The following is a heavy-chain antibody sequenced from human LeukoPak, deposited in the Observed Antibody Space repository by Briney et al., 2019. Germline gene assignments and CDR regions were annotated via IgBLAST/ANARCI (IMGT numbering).Heavy chain of an antibody. V-gene: IGHV3-23*01. Sequence: GGSLRLSCAASGFTVSSNYMSWVRQAPGKGLEWVSAISGSGGSTYYADSVKGRFTISRDNSKNTLYLQMNSLRAEDTAVYYCAKDLIGPSNYWGQGTLVTVSS. CDR2: ISGSGGST. CDR3: AKDLIGPSNY. CDR1: GFTVSSNY. J-gene: IGHJ4*02.